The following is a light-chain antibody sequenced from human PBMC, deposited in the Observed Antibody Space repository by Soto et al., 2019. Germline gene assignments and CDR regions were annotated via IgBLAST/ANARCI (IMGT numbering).Light chain of an antibody. CDR3: HQYNDWPPT. V-gene: IGKV3-15*01. CDR2: GPS. CDR1: QSISTN. Sequence: DIEVTQSPSTLSVSPGERATLSCRASQSISTNLAWYQQKPGQAPRLLIYGPSTLPSGVPARFSGSGSGRDFTLTISSLQSEDFAVYYCHQYNDWPPTFGQGTKVEI. J-gene: IGKJ1*01.